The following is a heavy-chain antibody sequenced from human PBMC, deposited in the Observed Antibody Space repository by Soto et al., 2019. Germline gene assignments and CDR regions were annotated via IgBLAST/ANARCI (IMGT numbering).Heavy chain of an antibody. CDR1: GGSISNYF. J-gene: IGHJ4*02. D-gene: IGHD3-16*01. V-gene: IGHV4-59*12. CDR3: VRSGHTFGGVI. CDR2: LFSSGRS. Sequence: SETLSLTCSVSGGSISNYFGTWVRQPPGKGVEWIAYLFSSGRSSYNSSLRSRVTISVDTSKNQFSLNLSSVTAADTAVYYCVRSGHTFGGVIWGQGTPVTVSS.